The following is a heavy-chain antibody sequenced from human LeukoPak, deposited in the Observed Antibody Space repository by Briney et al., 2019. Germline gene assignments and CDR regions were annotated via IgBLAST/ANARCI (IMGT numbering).Heavy chain of an antibody. Sequence: PGGSLRLSCEASGITFNIYWMHWVRQAPGKGLVWVSRITPDGTKTDYADSVKGRFTISRDNAKNTLYLQMNSLRAEDAAVYFCVNHGYGDSYVGGGQGTLVTVSS. CDR3: VNHGYGDSYVG. D-gene: IGHD4-17*01. CDR1: GITFNIYW. CDR2: ITPDGTKT. J-gene: IGHJ4*02. V-gene: IGHV3-74*01.